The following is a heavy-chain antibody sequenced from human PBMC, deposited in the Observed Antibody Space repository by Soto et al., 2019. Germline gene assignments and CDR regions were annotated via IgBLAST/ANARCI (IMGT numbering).Heavy chain of an antibody. J-gene: IGHJ6*02. D-gene: IGHD5-12*01. V-gene: IGHV5-51*01. CDR1: GYSFTKYW. CDR3: VRMGFSGGGYLSHSYYGMDI. Sequence: SLKISCKGSGYSFTKYWIGWVRQMPGKGLEWMAIIYPDESDTRYSPSFQGQVTISADNSISTAYLQWSSLKAADTAMYYCVRMGFSGGGYLSHSYYGMDIWGQGTTVTGSS. CDR2: IYPDESDT.